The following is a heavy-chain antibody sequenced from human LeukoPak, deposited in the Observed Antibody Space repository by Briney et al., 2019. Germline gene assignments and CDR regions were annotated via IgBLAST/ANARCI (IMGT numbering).Heavy chain of an antibody. CDR1: GYTFTSYD. Sequence: ASVTVSCKASGYTFTSYDINWVRQATGQGLEWMGWMNPNSGNTGYAQKFQGRVTMTRNTSISTAYMELSSLRSEDTAVYYCARDPTHIAVAATRWFDPWGQGTLVTVSS. CDR2: MNPNSGNT. J-gene: IGHJ5*02. CDR3: ARDPTHIAVAATRWFDP. D-gene: IGHD6-19*01. V-gene: IGHV1-8*01.